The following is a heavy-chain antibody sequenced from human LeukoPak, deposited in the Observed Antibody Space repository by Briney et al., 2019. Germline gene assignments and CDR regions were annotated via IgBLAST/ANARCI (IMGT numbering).Heavy chain of an antibody. V-gene: IGHV3-30*04. CDR1: GFTFSTYA. CDR2: ISDDGRHN. D-gene: IGHD2-8*01. Sequence: GGSLRLSCAASGFTFSTYAMNWVRQAPGKGLEWVAVISDDGRHNYYADFVKGRFTISRDNSKSTLYLQMNSLRDDDPAAYFCARVYLERLTAGYFDHWGQGTQVTVSP. CDR3: ARVYLERLTAGYFDH. J-gene: IGHJ4*02.